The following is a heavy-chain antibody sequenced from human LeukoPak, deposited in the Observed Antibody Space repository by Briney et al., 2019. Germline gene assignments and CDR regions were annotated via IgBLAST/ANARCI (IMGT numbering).Heavy chain of an antibody. CDR2: ISSSGSTI. D-gene: IGHD2-15*01. CDR3: ARPVVAATTPDTFDI. Sequence: GGSLRLSCAASGFTFSSYETNWVRQAPGKGLEWVSYISSSGSTIYYADSVKGRFTISRATAKNSLYLQMNSLRAEDTAVYYCARPVVAATTPDTFDIWGQGTMVTVSS. CDR1: GFTFSSYE. V-gene: IGHV3-48*03. J-gene: IGHJ3*02.